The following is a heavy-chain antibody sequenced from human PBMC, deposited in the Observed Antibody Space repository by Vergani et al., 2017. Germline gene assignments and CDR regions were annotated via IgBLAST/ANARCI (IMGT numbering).Heavy chain of an antibody. CDR3: AKVGEGYYYDSSGYYVGAFDI. CDR2: ISGSGGST. J-gene: IGHJ3*02. Sequence: EVQLLESGGGLVLPGGSLRLSCAASGFTFSSYAMSWVRQAPGKGLEWVSAISGSGGSTYYADSVKGRFTISRDNSKNTLYLQMNSLRAEDTAVYYCAKVGEGYYYDSSGYYVGAFDIWGQGTMVTVSS. CDR1: GFTFSSYA. V-gene: IGHV3-23*01. D-gene: IGHD3-22*01.